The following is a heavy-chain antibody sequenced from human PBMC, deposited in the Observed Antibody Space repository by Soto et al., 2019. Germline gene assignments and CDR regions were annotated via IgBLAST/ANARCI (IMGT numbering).Heavy chain of an antibody. CDR2: IIPIFGTA. Sequence: QVQLVQSGAEVKKPGSSVKVSCKASGGTFSSYAISWVRQAPGQGLEWMGGIIPIFGTANYAQKFQGRVTITADESTSTAYMERSSLRSEDTAGYYCARGLGGSYPVGYFDLWGRGTLVTVSS. V-gene: IGHV1-69*12. CDR3: ARGLGGSYPVGYFDL. J-gene: IGHJ2*01. CDR1: GGTFSSYA. D-gene: IGHD1-26*01.